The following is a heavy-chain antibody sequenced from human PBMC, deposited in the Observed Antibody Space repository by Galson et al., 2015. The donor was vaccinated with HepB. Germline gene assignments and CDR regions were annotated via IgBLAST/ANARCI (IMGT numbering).Heavy chain of an antibody. CDR1: GFTFSSYS. CDR3: ARDSRLRFLEWFGRFDY. J-gene: IGHJ4*02. V-gene: IGHV3-48*01. D-gene: IGHD3-3*01. CDR2: ISSSSSTI. Sequence: SLRLSCAASGFTFSSYSMNWVRQAPGKGLEWVSYISSSSSTIYYADSVKGRFTISRDNAKNSLYLQMNSLRAEDTAVYYCARDSRLRFLEWFGRFDYWGQGTLVTVSS.